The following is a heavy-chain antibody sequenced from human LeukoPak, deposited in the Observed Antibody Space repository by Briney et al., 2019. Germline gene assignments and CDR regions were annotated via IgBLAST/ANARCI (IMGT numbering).Heavy chain of an antibody. CDR2: ISAYNGNT. CDR3: ARDIGGYIVATIISSLWDY. D-gene: IGHD5-12*01. J-gene: IGHJ4*02. CDR1: GYTFTSYG. V-gene: IGHV1-18*01. Sequence: ASVKVSCKASGYTFTSYGISWVRQAPGQGLEWMGWISAYNGNTNYAQKLQGRVTMTTDTSTSTAYMELRSLRSDDTAVYYCARDIGGYIVATIISSLWDYWGQGTLVTVS.